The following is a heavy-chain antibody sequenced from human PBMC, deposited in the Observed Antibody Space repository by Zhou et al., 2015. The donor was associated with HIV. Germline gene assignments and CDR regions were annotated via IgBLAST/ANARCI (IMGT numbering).Heavy chain of an antibody. D-gene: IGHD3-10*01. CDR2: IIPIFGTA. CDR3: ARDRTYYGSGSYRDP. CDR1: GGPFRTYA. V-gene: IGHV1-69*01. J-gene: IGHJ5*02. Sequence: QVQLVQSGVEMKKPGSSVRVSCRSSGGPFRTYAISWVRQAPGQGLEWMGGIIPIFGTANYAQKFQGRVTITADESTSTAYMELSSLRSEDTAVYYCARDRTYYGSGSYRDPWGQGTLVTVSS.